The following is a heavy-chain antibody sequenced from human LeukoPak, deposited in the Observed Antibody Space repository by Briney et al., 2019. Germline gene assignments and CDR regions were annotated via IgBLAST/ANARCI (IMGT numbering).Heavy chain of an antibody. CDR1: GGSISSSSYY. CDR3: ARLYYYDSSGYYYVGLPVY. D-gene: IGHD3-22*01. J-gene: IGHJ4*02. CDR2: IYYSGST. Sequence: PSETLSLTCTVSGGSISSSSYYWGWIRQPPGKGLEWIGSIYYSGSTYYNPSLKSRVTISVDTSKNQFSLKLSSVTAADTAVYYCARLYYYDSSGYYYVGLPVYRGQGTLVTVSS. V-gene: IGHV4-39*01.